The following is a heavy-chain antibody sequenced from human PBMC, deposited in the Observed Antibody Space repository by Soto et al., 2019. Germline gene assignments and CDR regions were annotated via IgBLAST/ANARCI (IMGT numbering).Heavy chain of an antibody. CDR2: IWHDGSNQ. V-gene: IGHV3-33*01. CDR3: ARERGQIDY. Sequence: QVQLVESGGGVVQPGRSLRLSCAASGFIFSSYGMQWVRQAPGKGLEWVAVIWHDGSNQYYADSVKGRFTISRDNSNNTLYLQLNSLRAEDTAVYYCARERGQIDYWGQGTLVTVSS. J-gene: IGHJ4*02. CDR1: GFIFSSYG.